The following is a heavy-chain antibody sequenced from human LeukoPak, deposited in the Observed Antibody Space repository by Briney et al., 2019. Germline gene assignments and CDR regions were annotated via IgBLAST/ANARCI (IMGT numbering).Heavy chain of an antibody. V-gene: IGHV1-2*02. D-gene: IGHD2-15*01. CDR3: AKEGGYCSGGTCYPWWFDP. Sequence: GASVKVSCKASGYTFTGYYVHWVRQAPGQGIEWMGWINPNSGGTNYAQKFQGRVTINRDTSISTAYMELSRLRSDDTAVYYCAKEGGYCSGGTCYPWWFDPWGQGTLVTVSS. CDR2: INPNSGGT. J-gene: IGHJ5*02. CDR1: GYTFTGYY.